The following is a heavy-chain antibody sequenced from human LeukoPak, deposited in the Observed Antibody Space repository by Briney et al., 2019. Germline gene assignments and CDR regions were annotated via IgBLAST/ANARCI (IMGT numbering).Heavy chain of an antibody. CDR3: AKILRGYSYGGFDY. Sequence: GGSLRLSCAASGFTFSSYVMSWVRQAPGKGLEWVSGISGRGSSTYYADSVKGRFTISRDNSKNTLYLQMNSLRAEDTAVYYCAKILRGYSYGGFDYWGQGTLLPVSS. D-gene: IGHD5-18*01. V-gene: IGHV3-23*01. CDR1: GFTFSSYV. CDR2: ISGRGSST. J-gene: IGHJ4*02.